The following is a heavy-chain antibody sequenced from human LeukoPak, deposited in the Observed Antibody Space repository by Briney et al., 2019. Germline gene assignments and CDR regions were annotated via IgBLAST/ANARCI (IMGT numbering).Heavy chain of an antibody. CDR2: INHSGST. CDR1: GGSFSGYY. J-gene: IGHJ6*03. Sequence: SETLSLTCTVYGGSFSGYYWSWIRQPPGKGLEWIGEINHSGSTNYNPSLKSRVTISVDTSKNQFSLKLSSVTAADTAVYYCARGQGYGKNNYYYYYYYMDVWGKGTTVTVSS. CDR3: ARGQGYGKNNYYYYYYYMDV. V-gene: IGHV4-34*01. D-gene: IGHD5-12*01.